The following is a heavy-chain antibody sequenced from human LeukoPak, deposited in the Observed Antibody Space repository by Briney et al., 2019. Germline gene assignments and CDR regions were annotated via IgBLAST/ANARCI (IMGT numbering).Heavy chain of an antibody. CDR1: GYTFTSYY. D-gene: IGHD2-21*02. Sequence: ASVKVSCKASGYTFTSYYMHWVRQAPGQGLEWMGIINPSGGSTSYAQKFQGRVAMTRDTSTSTVYMELSSLRSEDTAVYYCARDPGVVTAIHSQYYFDYWGQGTLVTVSS. CDR2: INPSGGST. CDR3: ARDPGVVTAIHSQYYFDY. V-gene: IGHV1-46*01. J-gene: IGHJ4*02.